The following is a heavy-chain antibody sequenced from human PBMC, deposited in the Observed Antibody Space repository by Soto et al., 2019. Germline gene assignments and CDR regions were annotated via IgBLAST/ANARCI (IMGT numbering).Heavy chain of an antibody. CDR1: GYTFTSYV. D-gene: IGHD2-21*02. V-gene: IGHV1-18*04. CDR2: FSAYNGNP. J-gene: IGHJ6*02. CDR3: ERDVGCGADCYSICYYGMDV. Sequence: QVQLVQSGAEVKKPGASVKVSCRASGYTFTSYVISWVRQAPGQGLEWLGWFSAYNGNPNYAQKVQDRVTMTTYTSTSTAYMELRSLRDDDAALYYCERDVGCGADCYSICYYGMDVWGQETTGTVSS.